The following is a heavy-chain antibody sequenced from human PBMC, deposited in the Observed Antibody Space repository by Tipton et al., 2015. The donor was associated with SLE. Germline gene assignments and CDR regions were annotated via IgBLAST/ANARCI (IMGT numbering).Heavy chain of an antibody. CDR2: ISSSSSYI. CDR1: GFTFSSYS. Sequence: GSLRLSCAASGFTFSSYSMNWVRQAPGKGLEWVSSISSSSSYIYYADSVKGRFTISRDNAKNSLYLQMNSLRAEDTAVYYCATLWGYCSVGRCYSAFWGQGTLVTVSS. J-gene: IGHJ4*02. V-gene: IGHV3-21*03. CDR3: ATLWGYCSVGRCYSAF. D-gene: IGHD2-15*01.